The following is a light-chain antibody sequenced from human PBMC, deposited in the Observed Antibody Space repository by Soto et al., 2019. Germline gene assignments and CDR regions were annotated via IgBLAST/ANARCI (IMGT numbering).Light chain of an antibody. Sequence: EIVMTQSPAMLSVSPGERATLSCRASQNVNNRLAWYQQKAGQPPRLLIYGASTRATGIPARFSGSGSGTEFTLTLSSLQSEDFAVYYCQHFYSWPLLFGQGTKVEIK. V-gene: IGKV3-15*01. CDR1: QNVNNR. CDR3: QHFYSWPLL. CDR2: GAS. J-gene: IGKJ1*01.